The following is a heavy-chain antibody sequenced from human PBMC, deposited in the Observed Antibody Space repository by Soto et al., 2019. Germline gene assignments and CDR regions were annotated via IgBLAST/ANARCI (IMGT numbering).Heavy chain of an antibody. D-gene: IGHD3-10*01. CDR3: ARPAMVRGRGLGYYGMDV. Sequence: QVQLVQSGAEVKKPGSSVKVSCTASGVTFSNYAISWVRQAPGQGLEWMGGIIPILGTANYAQKFRGRVTIVADESTSTAYMGLSSLRSEDTAVYYCARPAMVRGRGLGYYGMDVW. J-gene: IGHJ6*01. V-gene: IGHV1-69*11. CDR2: IIPILGTA. CDR1: GVTFSNYA.